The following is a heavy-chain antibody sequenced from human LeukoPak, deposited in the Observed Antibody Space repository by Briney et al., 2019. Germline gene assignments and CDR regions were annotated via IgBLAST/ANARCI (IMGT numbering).Heavy chain of an antibody. CDR1: GFTFSSYA. V-gene: IGHV3-30-3*01. Sequence: GGSLRLSCAASGFTFSSYAMHWVRQAPGKGLEWVAVISYDGSNKYYADSVKGRFTISRDNSKNTLYLLMNSLRAEDTAVYYCARDGEYYYGSGSYFDYWGQGTLVTVSS. D-gene: IGHD3-10*01. J-gene: IGHJ4*02. CDR2: ISYDGSNK. CDR3: ARDGEYYYGSGSYFDY.